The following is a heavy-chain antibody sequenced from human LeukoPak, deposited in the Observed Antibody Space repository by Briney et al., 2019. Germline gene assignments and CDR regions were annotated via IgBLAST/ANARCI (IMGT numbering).Heavy chain of an antibody. V-gene: IGHV3-53*01. D-gene: IGHD3-10*01. CDR1: GFTFSSYG. CDR2: IYSGGST. CDR3: ARDQGNYGSGSYTFDY. Sequence: GRSLRLSCAASGFTFSSYGMHWVRQAPGKGLEWVSVIYSGGSTYYADSVKGRFTISRDNSKNTLYLQMNSLRAEDTAVYYCARDQGNYGSGSYTFDYWGQETLVTVSS. J-gene: IGHJ4*02.